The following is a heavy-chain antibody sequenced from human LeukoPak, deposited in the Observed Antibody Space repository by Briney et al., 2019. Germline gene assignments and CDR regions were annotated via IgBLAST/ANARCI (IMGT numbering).Heavy chain of an antibody. J-gene: IGHJ6*03. V-gene: IGHV4-4*07. D-gene: IGHD6-19*01. CDR1: GGSISSYY. CDR2: IYTSGST. CDR3: AREGQWLVRGYYYMDV. Sequence: SETLSLTCTVSGGSISSYYWSWIRQPAGKGLEWIGRIYTSGSTNYNPSLKSRVTMSVDTSKNQFSLKLSSVTAADTAEYYCAREGQWLVRGYYYMDVWGKGTTVTVSS.